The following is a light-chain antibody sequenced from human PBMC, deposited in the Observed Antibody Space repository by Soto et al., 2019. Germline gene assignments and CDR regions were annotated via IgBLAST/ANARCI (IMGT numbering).Light chain of an antibody. J-gene: IGKJ1*01. V-gene: IGKV3-20*01. CDR1: QSVSNNY. Sequence: EIVLTQSPGTLSLXPXXXXPXXXRASQSVSNNYLAWYQQKPGQAPRLLIYGASNRATGIPDRFSGSGSGTDFTLTISRLEPEDFAVYYCQQYGSSGTFGQGTKVDI. CDR2: GAS. CDR3: QQYGSSGT.